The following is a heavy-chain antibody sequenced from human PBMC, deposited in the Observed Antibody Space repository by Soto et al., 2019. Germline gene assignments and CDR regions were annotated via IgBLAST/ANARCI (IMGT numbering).Heavy chain of an antibody. J-gene: IGHJ5*02. Sequence: QVQLQESGPGLVKPSETLSLTCSVSGDSVSSGAYYWSWIRQPPGKGLEWIGYVYYSGSTSYNPSPETRVTISVDTSKNQFSLKLTSVTPADTAIYYCARVKRSTSRLDPWGQGTLVTVSS. CDR1: GDSVSSGAYY. CDR3: ARVKRSTSRLDP. V-gene: IGHV4-61*08. CDR2: VYYSGST. D-gene: IGHD1-26*01.